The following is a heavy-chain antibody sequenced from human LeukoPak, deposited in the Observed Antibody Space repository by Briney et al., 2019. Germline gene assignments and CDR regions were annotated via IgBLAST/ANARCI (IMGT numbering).Heavy chain of an antibody. J-gene: IGHJ6*02. CDR1: GFTFSRYG. CDR2: IWYDGSNK. D-gene: IGHD4-17*01. CDR3: AGDYGEYYYGMDV. V-gene: IGHV3-33*01. Sequence: GGSLRLSCAASGFTFSRYGMHWVRQAPGKGLEWVAVIWYDGSNKCYADSVKGRFTISRGNSKNTLYLQMNSLRAEDTAVYYGAGDYGEYYYGMDVWGQGTTVTVSS.